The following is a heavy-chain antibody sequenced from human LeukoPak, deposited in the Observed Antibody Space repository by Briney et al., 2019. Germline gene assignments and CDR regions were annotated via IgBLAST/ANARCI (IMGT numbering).Heavy chain of an antibody. Sequence: KPSETLSLTCTVSGASIYTSSSYWGWIRQPPGKGLEWIASVYYTGSTYYSPSLKSRATISVDTSKNQFSLELSSVTAADTAVYYCARAPGSGGYPDYWGQGTLVTVSS. V-gene: IGHV4-39*07. D-gene: IGHD2-8*02. CDR2: VYYTGST. J-gene: IGHJ4*02. CDR1: GASIYTSSSY. CDR3: ARAPGSGGYPDY.